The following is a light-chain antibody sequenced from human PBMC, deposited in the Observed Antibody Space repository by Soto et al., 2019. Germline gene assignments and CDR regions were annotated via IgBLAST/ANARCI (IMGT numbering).Light chain of an antibody. CDR3: QLXXXXXXT. CDR1: QSISTW. Sequence: IQITPSPSTLSASVGNRITITXXARQSISTWLAWYQQKPGKAXXLLIYXXXXXXXXXXXXXSXSGSGAEFTLTIIXLQPEDFATYYXQLXXXXXXTFCGVTKVDIK. CDR2: XXX. V-gene: IGKV1-5*01. J-gene: IGKJ4*01.